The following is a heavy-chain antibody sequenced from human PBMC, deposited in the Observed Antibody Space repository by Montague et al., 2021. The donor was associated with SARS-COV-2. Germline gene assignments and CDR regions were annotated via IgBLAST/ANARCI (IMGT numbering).Heavy chain of an antibody. CDR1: GDSVSSNSAA. V-gene: IGHV6-1*01. CDR2: TYYRSKWYN. Sequence: CAISGDSVSSNSAAWNWIRQSPSTGPEWLGRTYYRSKWYNDYAVSVKSRITINPDTSKNQFSLQLNSVTPEDTAVYYCARQPLGYDFVYYYYGMDVWGQGTTVTVSS. CDR3: ARQPLGYDFVYYYYGMDV. D-gene: IGHD5-12*01. J-gene: IGHJ6*02.